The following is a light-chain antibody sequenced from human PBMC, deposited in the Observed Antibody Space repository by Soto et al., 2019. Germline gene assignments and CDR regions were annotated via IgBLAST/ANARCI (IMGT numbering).Light chain of an antibody. Sequence: ESVLTQAPGTLSLSPGVRATLSCRASQSLSSSYLAWYQQKPGQAPRLLIYGASSRATGIPDRFSGSGSGTDFTLTISRLEPEDFAVCYCQQYGSSPWTFGQGTKVDIK. CDR3: QQYGSSPWT. CDR2: GAS. CDR1: QSLSSSY. J-gene: IGKJ1*01. V-gene: IGKV3-20*01.